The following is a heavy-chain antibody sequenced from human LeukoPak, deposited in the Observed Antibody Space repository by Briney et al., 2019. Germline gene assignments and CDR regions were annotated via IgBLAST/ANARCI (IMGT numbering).Heavy chain of an antibody. Sequence: AETLSLTCTVSGVSIRSYYWRWLRQPAGKGLEWIGRIYTSGSPNYNPSLKSRVTMSVDTSKNQFSQKLSSVTAADTAVYYCARVRGLRGYSYGWSGAYYFDYWGQGTLVSVSS. CDR3: ARVRGLRGYSYGWSGAYYFDY. J-gene: IGHJ4*02. CDR2: IYTSGSP. CDR1: GVSIRSYY. D-gene: IGHD5-18*01. V-gene: IGHV4-4*07.